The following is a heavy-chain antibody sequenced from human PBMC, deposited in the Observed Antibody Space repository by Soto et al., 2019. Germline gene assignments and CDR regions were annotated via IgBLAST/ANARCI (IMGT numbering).Heavy chain of an antibody. V-gene: IGHV1-18*01. CDR3: ARDRTRGEYYYYGMDV. CDR2: ISAYNGNP. J-gene: IGHJ6*02. D-gene: IGHD3-10*01. CDR1: GYTFTSYG. Sequence: GASVKVSCKASGYTFTSYGISWVRQAPGQGLEWMGWISAYNGNPNYAQKFQGRVTMTTDTSTTTAYMELRSLRSDDTAVYYCARDRTRGEYYYYGMDVWGQGTTVTVSS.